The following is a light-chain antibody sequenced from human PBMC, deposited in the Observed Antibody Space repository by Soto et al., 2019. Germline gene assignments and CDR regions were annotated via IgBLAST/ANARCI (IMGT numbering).Light chain of an antibody. CDR1: QTFSSKY. CDR3: QQYGGSAYT. V-gene: IGKV3-20*01. J-gene: IGKJ2*01. CDR2: GAS. Sequence: EIVVTQSPGTLSLSPGERATIYCRASQTFSSKYLDWYQQKPRQAPRLLIYGASSRAIGLPDRFSGTGSGTDFTLTISRLEPEDFAVYFCQQYGGSAYTFGQGKKVDIK.